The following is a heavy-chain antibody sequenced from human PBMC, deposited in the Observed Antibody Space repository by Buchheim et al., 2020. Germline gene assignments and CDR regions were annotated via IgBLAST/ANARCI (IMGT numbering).Heavy chain of an antibody. J-gene: IGHJ4*02. V-gene: IGHV4-59*08. CDR3: ARHRASSSPRDY. CDR1: GGSISSYY. CDR2: IYYSGST. Sequence: QVQLQESGPGLVKPSETLSLTCTVSGGSISSYYWSWIRQPPGKGLEWIGYIYYSGSTHYNPSLKSRVTISVDTSKNQFSLKLSSVTAADTAVYCCARHRASSSPRDYWGQGTL. D-gene: IGHD6-6*01.